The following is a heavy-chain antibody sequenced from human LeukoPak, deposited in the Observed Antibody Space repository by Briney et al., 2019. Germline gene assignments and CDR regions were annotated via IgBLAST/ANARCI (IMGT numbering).Heavy chain of an antibody. V-gene: IGHV3-21*01. J-gene: IGHJ6*02. CDR3: ARDEVDSQNHYYGMDV. CDR2: ISSSSSYI. Sequence: GGSLRLSCAASRFTFSSYSINWVRQAPGKGLEWVSSISSSSSYIYYADSVKGRFTISRDNAKNSLYLQMNGLRAEDTAVYYCARDEVDSQNHYYGMDVWGQGTTVTVSS. CDR1: RFTFSSYS. D-gene: IGHD5-12*01.